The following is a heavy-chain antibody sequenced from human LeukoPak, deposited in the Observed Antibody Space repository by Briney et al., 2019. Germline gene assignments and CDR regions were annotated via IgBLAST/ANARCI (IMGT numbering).Heavy chain of an antibody. CDR1: GGSISSYY. CDR3: ARGEPVPADKGDYYYYYYMDV. D-gene: IGHD2-2*01. V-gene: IGHV4-59*01. CDR2: IYYSGST. Sequence: SETLSLTCTVPGGSISSYYWSWIRQPPGKGLEWIGYIYYSGSTNYNPSLKSRVTISVDTSKNQFSLKLSSVTAADTAVYYCARGEPVPADKGDYYYYYYMDVWGKGTTVTVSS. J-gene: IGHJ6*03.